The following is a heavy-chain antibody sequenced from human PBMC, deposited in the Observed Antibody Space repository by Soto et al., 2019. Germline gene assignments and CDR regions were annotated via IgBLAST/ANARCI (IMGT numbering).Heavy chain of an antibody. Sequence: PGGSLRLSCAASGFTFSSYAMSWVRQAPGKGLEWVSAISGSGGSTYYADSVKGRFTISRDNSKNTLYLQMNSLRAEDTAVYYCAKGPVAVGATYYYYYYGMDVWGQGTTVTVSS. CDR1: GFTFSSYA. V-gene: IGHV3-23*01. CDR2: ISGSGGST. D-gene: IGHD1-26*01. J-gene: IGHJ6*02. CDR3: AKGPVAVGATYYYYYYGMDV.